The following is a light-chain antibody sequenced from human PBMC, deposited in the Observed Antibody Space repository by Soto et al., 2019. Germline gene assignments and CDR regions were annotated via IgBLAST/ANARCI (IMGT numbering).Light chain of an antibody. CDR1: QSVSNDF. CDR3: QQYGSSGTWT. Sequence: EIALTQSPGTLSLSPGERATLSCRASQSVSNDFLAWYQQKPAQAPRLLIYGASTRATDIPTRFSGSGSETDFTLTISRLEPEDFAVYYCQQYGSSGTWTFGQGTKVDTK. J-gene: IGKJ1*01. V-gene: IGKV3-20*01. CDR2: GAS.